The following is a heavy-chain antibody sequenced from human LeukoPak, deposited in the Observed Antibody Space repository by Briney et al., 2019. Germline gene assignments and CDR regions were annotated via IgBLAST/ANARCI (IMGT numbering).Heavy chain of an antibody. Sequence: GRSLRLSCAASGFTFSSYAMHWVRQAPGKGLEWVAVISYDGSNKYYADSVKGRFTISRDNSKNTLYLQMNSLRAEDTAVYYCARTGSRELRPHDYWGQGTLVTVSS. CDR1: GFTFSSYA. J-gene: IGHJ4*02. CDR2: ISYDGSNK. CDR3: ARTGSRELRPHDY. D-gene: IGHD1-26*01. V-gene: IGHV3-30-3*01.